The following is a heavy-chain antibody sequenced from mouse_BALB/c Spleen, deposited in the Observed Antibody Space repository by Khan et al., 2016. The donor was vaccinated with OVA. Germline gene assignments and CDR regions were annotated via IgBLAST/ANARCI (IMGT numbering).Heavy chain of an antibody. CDR1: GYTFTSYY. D-gene: IGHD2-1*01. V-gene: IGHV1S81*02. Sequence: QVRLQQSGAELVKPGASVRLSCKASGYTFTSYYLYWVKQRPGQGLEWIGDINPNNGGTNFNEKFKSKATLTVDQSSSTAYMQLSSLTSEDSAVYYCTRSGYGTFAYWGQGTLVTVSA. J-gene: IGHJ3*01. CDR3: TRSGYGTFAY. CDR2: INPNNGGT.